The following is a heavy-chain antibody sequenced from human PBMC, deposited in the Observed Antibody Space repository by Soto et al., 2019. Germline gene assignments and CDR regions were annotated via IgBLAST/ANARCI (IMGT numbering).Heavy chain of an antibody. V-gene: IGHV3-74*01. CDR3: ARDRNYHSDY. CDR1: GLTFNIYW. J-gene: IGHJ4*02. CDR2: IKSDGSDP. Sequence: GGSLRLSFATSGLTFNIYWMHWVRQAPGKGLVWISRIKSDGSDPIYADSVKGRFTISRDNARNTLYLQMNSLRVEDTATYYCARDRNYHSDYWGQGTLVTVSS. D-gene: IGHD1-7*01.